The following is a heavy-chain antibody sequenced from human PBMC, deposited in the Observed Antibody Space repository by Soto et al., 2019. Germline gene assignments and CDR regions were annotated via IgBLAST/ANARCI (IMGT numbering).Heavy chain of an antibody. CDR1: GFTFGTYA. D-gene: IGHD3-16*01. CDR2: ISGSGRTT. CDR3: AKFRGPSYSYYYMDV. V-gene: IGHV3-23*01. J-gene: IGHJ6*03. Sequence: GGSLRLSCAASGFTFGTYAMKWLRQAPGRGLECVSFISGSGRTTYYADSVKGRFTVSRDNSKNTMYLQMNSLRAEDTALYYCAKFRGPSYSYYYMDVWGKGTTVTVSS.